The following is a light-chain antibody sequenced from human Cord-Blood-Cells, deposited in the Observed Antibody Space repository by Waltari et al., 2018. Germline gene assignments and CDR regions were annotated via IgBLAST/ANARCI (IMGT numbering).Light chain of an antibody. J-gene: IGKJ5*01. CDR2: GAS. CDR3: QQYGSSPMIT. CDR1: QSVSSSY. Sequence: EIVLTQSPGTLSLSPGERATLSCRASQSVSSSYLAWYQQKPGQAPRLLIYGASSRATGIPDRFSGSGSGTDFTLTINRLEPEDVAVYYCQQYGSSPMITFGQGTRLEIK. V-gene: IGKV3-20*01.